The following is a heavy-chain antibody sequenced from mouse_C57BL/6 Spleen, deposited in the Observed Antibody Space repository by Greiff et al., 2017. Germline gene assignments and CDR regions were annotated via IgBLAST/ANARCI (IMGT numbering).Heavy chain of an antibody. Sequence: DVQLQESGPELVKPGASVKIPCKASGYTFTDYNMDWVKQSHGKSLEWIGDINPNNGGTIYNQKFKGKATVTVDKSSSTAYMELRSLTCEDTAVYYWARFSNLLYWYFDGWGTGTTVTVAS. CDR2: INPNNGGT. CDR1: GYTFTDYN. D-gene: IGHD2-5*01. V-gene: IGHV1-18*01. CDR3: ARFSNLLYWYFDG. J-gene: IGHJ1*03.